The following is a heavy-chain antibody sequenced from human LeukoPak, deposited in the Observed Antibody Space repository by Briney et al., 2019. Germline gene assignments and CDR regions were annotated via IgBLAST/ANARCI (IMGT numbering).Heavy chain of an antibody. CDR1: GGSIGSTNYY. V-gene: IGHV4-39*01. D-gene: IGHD1-26*01. J-gene: IGHJ5*01. CDR2: IYYSGST. CDR3: TRAGSYNRKGWFDS. Sequence: SETLSLTCTVSGGSIGSTNYYWGWIRQPPGKGLEWIANIYYSGSTYYNPSLKSRVTISVDTSKNQFSLKLSPVTAADTAVYYCTRAGSYNRKGWFDSWGQGTLVTVSS.